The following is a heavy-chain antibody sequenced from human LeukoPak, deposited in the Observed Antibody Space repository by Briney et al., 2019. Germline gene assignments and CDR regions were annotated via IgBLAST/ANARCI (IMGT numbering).Heavy chain of an antibody. Sequence: AGGSLRLSCAASGFIFSDYAMHWVRQAPGKGLEWVAVISCDGTNKNYADSVKGRFTISRDNSKNTLYLQMNSLRAEDTAVYYCASDSGYDHHGLFDYWGQGTLVTVSS. V-gene: IGHV3-30*04. J-gene: IGHJ4*02. CDR2: ISCDGTNK. CDR3: ASDSGYDHHGLFDY. CDR1: GFIFSDYA. D-gene: IGHD5-12*01.